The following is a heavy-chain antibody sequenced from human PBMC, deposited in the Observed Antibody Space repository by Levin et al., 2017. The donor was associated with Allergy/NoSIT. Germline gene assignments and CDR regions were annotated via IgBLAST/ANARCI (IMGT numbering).Heavy chain of an antibody. D-gene: IGHD1-14*01. J-gene: IGHJ4*02. CDR2: IKQDGSEK. V-gene: IGHV3-7*01. Sequence: SCAASGFTFSSYWMSWVRQAPGKGLEWVANIKQDGSEKNYVDSVKGRFSISRDNAKNSLYLQMNSLRAEDTAVYYCARDKLQPGGTGSCDCWGQGTLVTVSS. CDR3: ARDKLQPGGTGSCDC. CDR1: GFTFSSYW.